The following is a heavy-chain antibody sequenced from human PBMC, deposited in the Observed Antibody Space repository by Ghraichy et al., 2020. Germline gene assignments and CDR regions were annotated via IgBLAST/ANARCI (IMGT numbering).Heavy chain of an antibody. J-gene: IGHJ4*02. CDR1: GLTFAGHT. D-gene: IGHD4-11*01. V-gene: IGHV3-23*01. CDR3: AKLYSDYDY. Sequence: GGSLRLQGGASGLTFAGHTMTWVRQAPGKGLEWVSAISGSGGSTYYADSVKGRFTVSRDTSHNTLYLQMNSLRVEDTAVYYCAKLYSDYDYWGQGTLVTVSS. CDR2: ISGSGGST.